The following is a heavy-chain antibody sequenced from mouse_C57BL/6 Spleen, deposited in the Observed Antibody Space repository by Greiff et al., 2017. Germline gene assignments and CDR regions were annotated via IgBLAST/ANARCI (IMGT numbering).Heavy chain of an antibody. Sequence: EVKVVESEGGLVQPGSSMTLSCTASGFTFSDYYMAWVRQVPEKGLEWVANINYDGSSTYYLDSLKSRFIISRDNAKNILYLQMSSLKSEDTATYYCARALYYYGSSWGYFDVWGTGTTVTVSS. CDR1: GFTFSDYY. CDR2: INYDGSST. V-gene: IGHV5-16*01. J-gene: IGHJ1*03. D-gene: IGHD1-1*01. CDR3: ARALYYYGSSWGYFDV.